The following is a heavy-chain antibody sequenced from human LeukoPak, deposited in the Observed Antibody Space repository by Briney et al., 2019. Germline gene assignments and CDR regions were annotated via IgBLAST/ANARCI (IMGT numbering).Heavy chain of an antibody. J-gene: IGHJ5*02. CDR3: ARSPQLGYCSSTSCPPYNWFDP. CDR2: MNPNSGNT. Sequence: ASVKVSCKASGYTFTSYDINWVRQATGQGLEWMGWMNPNSGNTGYAQKFQGRVTMTRNTSICTAYMELSSLRSEDTAVYYCARSPQLGYCSSTSCPPYNWFDPWGQGTLVTVSS. V-gene: IGHV1-8*01. CDR1: GYTFTSYD. D-gene: IGHD2-2*01.